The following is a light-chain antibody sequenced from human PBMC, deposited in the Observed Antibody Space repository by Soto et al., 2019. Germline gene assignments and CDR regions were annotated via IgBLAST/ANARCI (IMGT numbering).Light chain of an antibody. V-gene: IGKV3D-20*02. CDR1: QSVSSNY. Sequence: EIVLTQSPGTLSLSPGERATLSCRASQSVSSNYLAWYQQKPGQAPRVLIYGASSRATGIPDRFSGSTSGTDFTLTISRLDPEDFAVYYCQQRGKWPSTFGPGTKVEMK. J-gene: IGKJ2*02. CDR2: GAS. CDR3: QQRGKWPST.